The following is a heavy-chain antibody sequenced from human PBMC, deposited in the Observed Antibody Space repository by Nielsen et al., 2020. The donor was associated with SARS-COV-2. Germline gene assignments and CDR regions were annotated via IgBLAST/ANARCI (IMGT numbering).Heavy chain of an antibody. CDR2: ISYDGSNK. Sequence: GESLKISCAASGFTFSSYSMNWVRQAPGKGLEWVAVISYDGSNKYYADSVKGRFTISRDNSKNTLYLQMNSLRAEDTAVYYCARYGSGSPHFDYWGQGTLVTVSS. D-gene: IGHD3-10*01. CDR1: GFTFSSYS. J-gene: IGHJ4*02. V-gene: IGHV3-30*03. CDR3: ARYGSGSPHFDY.